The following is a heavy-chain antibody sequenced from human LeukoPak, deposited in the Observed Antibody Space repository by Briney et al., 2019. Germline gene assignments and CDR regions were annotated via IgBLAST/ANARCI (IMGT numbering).Heavy chain of an antibody. V-gene: IGHV1-58*02. Sequence: GTSVKVSCKASGFSFTSSAMQWVRQARGQRLVWIGWIVVGSGNTNYAQKFQERVTITRDMSTSTAYMELSSLRSEDTAVYYCAAARITIFGVAPNLFDYWGQGTLVTVSS. CDR1: GFSFTSSA. D-gene: IGHD3-3*01. CDR3: AAARITIFGVAPNLFDY. J-gene: IGHJ4*02. CDR2: IVVGSGNT.